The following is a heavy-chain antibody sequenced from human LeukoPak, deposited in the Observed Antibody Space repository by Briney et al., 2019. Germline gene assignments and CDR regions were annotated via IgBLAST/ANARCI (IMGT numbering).Heavy chain of an antibody. CDR1: GFTVSSNY. CDR3: ARVPTGGYYFDY. Sequence: GGSLRLSCAASGFTVSSNYMSWVRQAPGKGLEWVSVIYSGGSTYYADSVKGRFTISRDNSKNTLYLQINSLRAEDTAVYYCARVPTGGYYFDYWGQGTLVTVSS. CDR2: IYSGGST. D-gene: IGHD1-1*01. J-gene: IGHJ4*02. V-gene: IGHV3-66*01.